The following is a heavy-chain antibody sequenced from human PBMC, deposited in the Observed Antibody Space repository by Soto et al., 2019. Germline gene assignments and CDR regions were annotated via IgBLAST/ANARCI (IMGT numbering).Heavy chain of an antibody. CDR2: IIPIFGTA. CDR1: GGTFSRYA. Sequence: SSVKVSCKASGGTFSRYAISWVRQAPGQGLEWMGGIIPIFGTANYAQKFQGRATITADESTSTAYMELSSLRSEDTAVYYCARGDSGYDDNFDYWGQGTLVTVSS. V-gene: IGHV1-69*13. CDR3: ARGDSGYDDNFDY. J-gene: IGHJ4*02. D-gene: IGHD5-12*01.